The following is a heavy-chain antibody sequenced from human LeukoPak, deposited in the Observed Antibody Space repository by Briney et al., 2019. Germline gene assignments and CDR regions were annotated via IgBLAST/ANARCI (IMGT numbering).Heavy chain of an antibody. J-gene: IGHJ4*02. D-gene: IGHD1-26*01. CDR3: ARSRDGSYYDYFDY. CDR2: ISYDGSNK. CDR1: GFTFSSYA. V-gene: IGHV3-30*01. Sequence: GRSLRLSCAASGFTFSSYAMHWVRRAPGKGLEWVAVISYDGSNKYYADSVKGRFTISRDNSKNTLYLQMNSLRAEDTAVYYCARSRDGSYYDYFDYWGQGTLVTVSS.